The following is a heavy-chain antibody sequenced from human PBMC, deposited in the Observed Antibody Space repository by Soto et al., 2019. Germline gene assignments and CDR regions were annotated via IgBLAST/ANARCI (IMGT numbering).Heavy chain of an antibody. CDR1: GYTFTSYD. D-gene: IGHD1-26*01. CDR2: MNPNSGNT. V-gene: IGHV1-8*01. J-gene: IGHJ6*03. Sequence: ASVKVSCKASGYTFTSYDINWVRQATGQGLEWMGWMNPNSGNTGYAQKFQGRVTMTRNTSISTAYMELSSLRSEDTAVYYCARGPSAPYYYYMDVWGKGNPGHRLL. CDR3: ARGPSAPYYYYMDV.